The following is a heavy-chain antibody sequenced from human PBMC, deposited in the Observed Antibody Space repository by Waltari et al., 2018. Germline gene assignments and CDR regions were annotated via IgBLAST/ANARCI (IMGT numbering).Heavy chain of an antibody. V-gene: IGHV3-13*01. CDR2: IGTAVDT. J-gene: IGHJ3*02. Sequence: EVQLVESGGGLVQPGGSLRLSCAASGCTFSSYDLHWVRQATGKGLEWVSAIGTAVDTYYPGSVKGRFTISRENAKNSLYLQMNSLRAGDTAVYYCARSTMGARDAFDIWGQGTMVTVSS. CDR1: GCTFSSYD. D-gene: IGHD1-26*01. CDR3: ARSTMGARDAFDI.